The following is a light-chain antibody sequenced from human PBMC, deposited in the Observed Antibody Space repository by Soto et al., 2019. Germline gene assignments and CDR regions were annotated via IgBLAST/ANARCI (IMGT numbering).Light chain of an antibody. J-gene: IGLJ1*01. CDR2: EVS. CDR3: TSYTSSITSV. V-gene: IGLV2-14*01. CDR1: SRDVGGYNY. Sequence: QSVLTQPASVSGSPGQSITISCTGTSRDVGGYNYVSWYQQHPGKAPKLMIYEVSNRPSGVSNRFSGSKSGNTASLTISGLQAEDEADYYCTSYTSSITSVFGTGTKLTVL.